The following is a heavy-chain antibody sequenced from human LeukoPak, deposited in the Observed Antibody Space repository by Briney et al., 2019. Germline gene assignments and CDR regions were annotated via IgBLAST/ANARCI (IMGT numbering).Heavy chain of an antibody. V-gene: IGHV4-4*07. D-gene: IGHD2-15*01. Sequence: PSETLSLTCTVSGGSISSYYWSWIRQPAGKGLEWIGRIYTSGSTNYNPSLKSRVTMSVDTSKNQFSLKLSSVTAADTAVYYCASQIYCSGGSCYLDYWGQGTLVTVSS. CDR1: GGSISSYY. J-gene: IGHJ4*02. CDR3: ASQIYCSGGSCYLDY. CDR2: IYTSGST.